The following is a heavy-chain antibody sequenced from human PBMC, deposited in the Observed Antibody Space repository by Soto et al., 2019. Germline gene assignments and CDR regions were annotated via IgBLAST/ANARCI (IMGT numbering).Heavy chain of an antibody. V-gene: IGHV1-58*01. J-gene: IGHJ5*02. Sequence: LVQSGPDVKKPGTTVKVSCKTSGFTFGSSAVPWVRQVRGQRLEMIGWTVVASGYSNVPQKFQDRVSLTRDLSTNTAFMELSSLTSEDSAMYYCAADVIGVAGDFDPWGQVALVSVSS. CDR1: GFTFGSSA. D-gene: IGHD6-19*01. CDR2: TVVASGYS. CDR3: AADVIGVAGDFDP.